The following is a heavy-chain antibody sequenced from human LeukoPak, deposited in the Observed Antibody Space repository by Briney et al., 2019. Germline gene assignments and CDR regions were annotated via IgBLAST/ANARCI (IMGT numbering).Heavy chain of an antibody. V-gene: IGHV1-69*05. CDR3: AREAVNKYQLLYFDY. J-gene: IGHJ4*02. D-gene: IGHD2-2*01. CDR1: GGTFSSYA. Sequence: SVKVSCKASGGTFSSYAISWVRQAPGQGLEWMGGIIPIFGTANYAQKFQGRVTITTDESTSTAYMELSSLRSEDTAVYYCAREAVNKYQLLYFDYWGRGTLVTVSS. CDR2: IIPIFGTA.